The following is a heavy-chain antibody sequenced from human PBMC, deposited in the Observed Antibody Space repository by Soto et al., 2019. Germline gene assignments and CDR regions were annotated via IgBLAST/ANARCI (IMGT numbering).Heavy chain of an antibody. CDR1: GFTFSTYA. D-gene: IGHD3-10*01. CDR2: ISDDGTNK. J-gene: IGHJ5*02. CDR3: PREGHGDWFDP. Sequence: QVHLVESGGGVVQPGRSLRLSCAASGFTFSTYAMHWVHQAPGKGLEWVATISDDGTNKYYADSVKGRFTISRDNSKDTLYLQMNGLRAEDTAVYYCPREGHGDWFDPWGQGTLVTVSS. V-gene: IGHV3-30-3*01.